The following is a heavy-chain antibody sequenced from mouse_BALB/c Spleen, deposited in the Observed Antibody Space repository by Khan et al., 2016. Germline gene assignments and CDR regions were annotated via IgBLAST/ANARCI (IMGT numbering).Heavy chain of an antibody. CDR1: GFDFSRYW. Sequence: EVKLLESGGGLVHPGGSLKLSCAASGFDFSRYWMSWVRQAPGKGLEWIREINPDSSTINYTPSLKDKFIISRDNAKNTLYLQMSKVRSEDTALYYGARLHHLGRFAYWGQATLFTVSA. J-gene: IGHJ3*01. V-gene: IGHV4-1*02. CDR2: INPDSSTI. CDR3: ARLHHLGRFAY.